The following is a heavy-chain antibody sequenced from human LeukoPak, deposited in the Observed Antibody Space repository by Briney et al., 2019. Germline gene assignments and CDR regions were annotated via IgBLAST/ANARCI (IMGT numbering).Heavy chain of an antibody. CDR1: GFTVSSNY. Sequence: QSGGSLRLSCAASGFTVSSNYMSWVRQAPGKGLEWVSVIYGGGSTYYADSVKGRFTISRDNSKNTLYLQMNSLRAEDTAVYYCARDSTLTGIAADFDYWGQGTLVTVSS. D-gene: IGHD6-13*01. V-gene: IGHV3-66*01. CDR2: IYGGGST. CDR3: ARDSTLTGIAADFDY. J-gene: IGHJ4*02.